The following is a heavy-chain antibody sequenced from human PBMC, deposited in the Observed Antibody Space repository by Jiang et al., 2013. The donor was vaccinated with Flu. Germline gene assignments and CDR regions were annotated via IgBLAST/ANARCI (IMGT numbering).Heavy chain of an antibody. V-gene: IGHV1-69*06. D-gene: IGHD5-18*01. CDR1: GGSFSYT. CDR3: AKDRSGYGHTLLDS. J-gene: IGHJ4*02. CDR2: IIPIFDTT. Sequence: VQLVESGAEVKKPGSSVKVSCSASGGSFSYTINWVRQAPGQGLEWMGGIIPIFDTTNYAQKVQGRVTFTADKSTSTAYMELTSLRSEDTAVYYCAKDRSGYGHTLLDSWGQGTLVTVSS.